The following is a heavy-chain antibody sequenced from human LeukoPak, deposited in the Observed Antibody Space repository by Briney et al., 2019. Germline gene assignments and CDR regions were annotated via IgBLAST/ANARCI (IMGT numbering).Heavy chain of an antibody. CDR3: AREGSSSWYVDY. CDR1: GFTFSDYY. Sequence: PGGSLRLSCAASGFTFSDYYMSRIRQVPGKGLEWVSYSSGSSIYYADFVKGRFTISRDNAKNSLYLQMNSLRAEDTAVYYCAREGSSSWYVDYWGQGTLVTVSS. CDR2: SSGSSI. J-gene: IGHJ4*02. D-gene: IGHD6-13*01. V-gene: IGHV3-11*01.